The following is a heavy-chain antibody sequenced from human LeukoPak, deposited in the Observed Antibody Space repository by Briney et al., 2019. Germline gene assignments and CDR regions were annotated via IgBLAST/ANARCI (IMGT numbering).Heavy chain of an antibody. J-gene: IGHJ3*02. CDR2: IYHSGST. Sequence: SETLSLTCAVYGGSFSGYYWGWIRQPPGKGLEWIGSIYHSGSTYYNPSLKSRVTISVDTSKNQFSLKLSSVTAADTAVYYCARFYQVVMDAFDIWGQGTMVTVSS. CDR3: ARFYQVVMDAFDI. D-gene: IGHD3-22*01. V-gene: IGHV4-38-2*01. CDR1: GGSFSGYY.